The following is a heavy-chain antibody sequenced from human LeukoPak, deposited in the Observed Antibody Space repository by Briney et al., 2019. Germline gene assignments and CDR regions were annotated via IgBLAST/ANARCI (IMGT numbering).Heavy chain of an antibody. D-gene: IGHD2-15*01. Sequence: ASVKVSCKASGGTFSSYAISWVRQAPGQGLEWMGGIIPIFGTANYAQKFQGRVTITADKSTSTAYMELSSLRSEDTAVYYCARDRAETYCSGGSCYPRGYWFDPWGQGTLVTVSS. CDR3: ARDRAETYCSGGSCYPRGYWFDP. J-gene: IGHJ5*02. CDR2: IIPIFGTA. V-gene: IGHV1-69*06. CDR1: GGTFSSYA.